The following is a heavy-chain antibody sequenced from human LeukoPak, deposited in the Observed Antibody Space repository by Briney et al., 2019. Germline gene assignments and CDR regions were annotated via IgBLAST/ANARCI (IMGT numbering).Heavy chain of an antibody. J-gene: IGHJ5*02. CDR3: ARYRLSDSPINWFDP. D-gene: IGHD3-22*01. Sequence: ASVKVSCKASGYSFSSFGITWVRQAPGQGVEWMGWISAYTGNAEYAQKFQGRVTLTTDTSTNTAYMELGSLMSDDTAVYYCARYRLSDSPINWFDPWGQGTLVTVSS. V-gene: IGHV1-18*01. CDR2: ISAYTGNA. CDR1: GYSFSSFG.